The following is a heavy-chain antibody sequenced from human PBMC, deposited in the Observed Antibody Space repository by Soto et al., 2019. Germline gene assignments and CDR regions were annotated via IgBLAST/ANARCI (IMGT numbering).Heavy chain of an antibody. CDR2: IYSGGRN. CDR3: ARGSSRWDY. V-gene: IGHV4-4*07. Sequence: PSETLSLTCTVSGGSISSFCWIWIRQPAGKGLEWIGRIYSGGRNNYNPSLKSRVTMSVGTSKNQFSLRLSSVTAADTAMYYCARGSSRWDYWGQGTLVTVSS. D-gene: IGHD6-13*01. J-gene: IGHJ4*02. CDR1: GGSISSFC.